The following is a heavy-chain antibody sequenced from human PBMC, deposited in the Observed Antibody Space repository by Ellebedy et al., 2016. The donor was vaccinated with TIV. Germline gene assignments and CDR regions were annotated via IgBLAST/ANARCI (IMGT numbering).Heavy chain of an antibody. V-gene: IGHV1-3*01. CDR2: INAGNGNT. CDR1: GYTFTSYA. Sequence: SVKVSCXASGYTFTSYAMHWVRQAPGQRLEWMGWINAGNGNTKYSQKFQGRVTITRDTSASTAYMELRSLRSDDTAVYYCARDLRGVFNYWGQGTLVTVSS. J-gene: IGHJ4*02. CDR3: ARDLRGVFNY. D-gene: IGHD3-10*01.